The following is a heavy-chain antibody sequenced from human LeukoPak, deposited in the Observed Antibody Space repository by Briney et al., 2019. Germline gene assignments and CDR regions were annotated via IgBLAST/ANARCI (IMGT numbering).Heavy chain of an antibody. Sequence: ASVKVSCKASGGTFSSYAISWVRQAPGQGLEWMGGIIPIFGTANYAQKFQGRVTITTDESTSTAYMELSSLRSEDTAVYYCAGDRIAAVGYYYYYMEVWGKGTTVTVSS. D-gene: IGHD6-13*01. CDR1: GGTFSSYA. CDR2: IIPIFGTA. CDR3: AGDRIAAVGYYYYYMEV. V-gene: IGHV1-69*05. J-gene: IGHJ6*03.